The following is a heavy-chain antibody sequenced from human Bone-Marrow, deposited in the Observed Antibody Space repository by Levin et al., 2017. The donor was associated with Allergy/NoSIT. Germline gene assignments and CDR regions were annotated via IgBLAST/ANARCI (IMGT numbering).Heavy chain of an antibody. V-gene: IGHV3-23*01. Sequence: GGSLRLSCTGSGFTFSKSALAWVRQGPGKGLEWVSVTSGSGANTYYADSLQGRFIVSRDNAMNTIFLQMNSLRVEDTAVYYCAKDRYYASGSRSSFESWGQGTLVTVSS. D-gene: IGHD3-10*01. CDR3: AKDRYYASGSRSSFES. J-gene: IGHJ5*01. CDR1: GFTFSKSA. CDR2: TSGSGANT.